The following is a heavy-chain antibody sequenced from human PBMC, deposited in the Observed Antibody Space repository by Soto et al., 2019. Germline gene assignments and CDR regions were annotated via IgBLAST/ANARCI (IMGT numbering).Heavy chain of an antibody. CDR2: ISYDGSNK. D-gene: IGHD2-15*01. CDR1: GFTFSSYD. J-gene: IGHJ4*02. V-gene: IGHV3-30-3*01. Sequence: QVQLVESGGGVVQPGRSLRLSSAASGFTFSSYDMHWVRQAPGKGLEWVAVISYDGSNKDYADSVKGRFTISRDNSKNTMNLQMTTLRAEDTGVYYCATAMGVRGTLVYWGQGTLVTVSS. CDR3: ATAMGVRGTLVY.